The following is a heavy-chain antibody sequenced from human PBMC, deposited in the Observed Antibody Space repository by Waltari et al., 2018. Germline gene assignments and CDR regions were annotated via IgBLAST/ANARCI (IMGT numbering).Heavy chain of an antibody. CDR2: INHSGST. V-gene: IGHV4-34*01. Sequence: QVQLQQWGAGLLKPSETLSLTCAVYGGSFSGYYWSWIRQPPGKGLEWIGEINHSGSTNYNPSVKGRVTISVAPSKSQFSLKLSSVTAAATAVYYCARRGGSGSSARFDPWGQGTLVTVSS. CDR3: ARRGGSGSSARFDP. CDR1: GGSFSGYY. J-gene: IGHJ5*02. D-gene: IGHD1-26*01.